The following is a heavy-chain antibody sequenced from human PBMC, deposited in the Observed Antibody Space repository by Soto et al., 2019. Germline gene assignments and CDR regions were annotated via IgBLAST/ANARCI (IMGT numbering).Heavy chain of an antibody. Sequence: LSLTCAVSCGSFTSNNCLTWVRQPPGQGLEWIGEIYRTWSTNYNPSLKSRVTISLDKSEKQISLKVTSLTAADTAVYYCASRDPGTSVDYWGQGTLVTVPQ. CDR3: ASRDPGTSVDY. CDR2: IYRTWST. D-gene: IGHD1-7*01. J-gene: IGHJ4*02. CDR1: CGSFTSNNC. V-gene: IGHV4-4*02.